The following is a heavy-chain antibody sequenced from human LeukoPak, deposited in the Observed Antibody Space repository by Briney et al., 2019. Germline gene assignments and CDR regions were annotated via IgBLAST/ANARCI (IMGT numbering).Heavy chain of an antibody. CDR2: IYYSGST. V-gene: IGHV4-31*03. CDR3: ARACSSTSCYATLDY. J-gene: IGHJ4*02. Sequence: PSQTLSLTCTVSGCSISSGGYYWSWIRQHPGKGLERIGYIYYSGSTYYNPSLKSRATISVATSKNQFSLKLSSVTAADTAVYYCARACSSTSCYATLDYWGQGTLVTVSS. D-gene: IGHD2-2*01. CDR1: GCSISSGGYY.